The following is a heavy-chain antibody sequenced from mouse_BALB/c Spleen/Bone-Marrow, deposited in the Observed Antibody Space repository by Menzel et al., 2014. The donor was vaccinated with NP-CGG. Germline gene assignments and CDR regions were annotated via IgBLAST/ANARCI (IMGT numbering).Heavy chain of an antibody. Sequence: QRPGQGLEWIGVIDPSDSYTSYNQKFKGKATLTVDTSSSTAYMQLSSLTSEDSAVYYCTRGDYDWYFDVWGAGTTVTVSS. CDR2: IDPSDSYT. CDR3: TRGDYDWYFDV. J-gene: IGHJ1*01. D-gene: IGHD2-4*01. V-gene: IGHV1-59*01.